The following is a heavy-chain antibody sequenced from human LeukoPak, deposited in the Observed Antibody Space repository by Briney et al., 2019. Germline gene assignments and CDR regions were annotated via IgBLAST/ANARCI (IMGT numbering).Heavy chain of an antibody. Sequence: GRSLRLSCAASGFTFSSYGMHWVRQAPGKGLEWAAVIWNDGSNKYYADSVKGRFTISRDNSKNTLYLQMNSLRAEDTAVYYCARDVGSYSRPLNWFDPWGQGTLVTASS. J-gene: IGHJ5*02. CDR1: GFTFSSYG. V-gene: IGHV3-33*01. D-gene: IGHD6-13*01. CDR2: IWNDGSNK. CDR3: ARDVGSYSRPLNWFDP.